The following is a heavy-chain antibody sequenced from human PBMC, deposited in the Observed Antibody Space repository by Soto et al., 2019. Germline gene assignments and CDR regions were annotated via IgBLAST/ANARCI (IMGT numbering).Heavy chain of an antibody. CDR2: IFPIFGTS. CDR3: ARTACTGTSCYVRWFGS. D-gene: IGHD2-2*01. CDR1: GGTSSFYA. Sequence: QVQLVQSGPEVKKPGSSVKVSCKASGGTSSFYALNWVRQAPGQGLEWMGGIFPIFGTSHYAQKFQGRLTITADKSTSTAYRELSSLRSEDTAVYSCARTACTGTSCYVRWFGSWGEGTLVTVSS. J-gene: IGHJ5*01. V-gene: IGHV1-69*06.